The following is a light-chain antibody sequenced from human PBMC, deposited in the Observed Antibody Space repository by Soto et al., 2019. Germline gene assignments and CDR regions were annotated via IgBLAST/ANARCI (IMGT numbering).Light chain of an antibody. CDR2: EDN. V-gene: IGLV3-1*01. CDR1: KLGDKY. CDR3: QAWDSSTASYV. Sequence: SYELTQPPSVSVSPGQTASITCSGDKLGDKYACWYQQKPGQSPILVIYEDNKRPSGIPERFSGSNSGNMATLTISGTQAMDEADYYCQAWDSSTASYVFGTGTKVTVL. J-gene: IGLJ1*01.